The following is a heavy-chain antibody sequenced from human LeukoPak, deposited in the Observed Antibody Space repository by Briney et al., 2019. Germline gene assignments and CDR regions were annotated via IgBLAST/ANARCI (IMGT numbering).Heavy chain of an antibody. Sequence: PSETLSLTCAVYGXSFSGYYWSWIRQPPGKGLEWIGEINHSGSTNYNPSLKSRVTISVDTSKNQFSLKLSSVTAADTAVYYCARETEAGAYFDYWGQGILVTVSS. D-gene: IGHD6-25*01. CDR2: INHSGST. V-gene: IGHV4-34*01. CDR1: GXSFSGYY. CDR3: ARETEAGAYFDY. J-gene: IGHJ4*02.